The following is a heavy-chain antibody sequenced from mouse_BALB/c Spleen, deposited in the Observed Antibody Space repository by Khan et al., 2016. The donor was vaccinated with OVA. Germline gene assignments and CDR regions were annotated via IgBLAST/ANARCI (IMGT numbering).Heavy chain of an antibody. D-gene: IGHD1-3*01. V-gene: IGHV2-9*02. Sequence: VQLKESGPGLVAPSQSLSITCTVYGYSLTRYGVHWVRQPPGKGLEWLGVIWAGGSTNYNSALMSRLSISKDNSKSQVFLKMNSLQTDDTAMHYCARLEDIWGQGTTLTVSS. J-gene: IGHJ2*01. CDR3: ARLEDI. CDR2: IWAGGST. CDR1: GYSLTRYG.